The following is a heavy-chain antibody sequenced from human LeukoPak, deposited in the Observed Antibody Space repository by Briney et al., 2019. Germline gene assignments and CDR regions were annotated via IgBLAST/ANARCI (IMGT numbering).Heavy chain of an antibody. CDR2: ISSSGDST. D-gene: IGHD2-15*01. CDR1: GFTFSDYY. V-gene: IGHV3-23*01. CDR3: AKIPRGGYMDV. Sequence: GGSLRLSCAASGFTFSDYYMSWIRQAPGKGLEWVSHISSSGDSTYYADSVKGRFTISRDNSKSTLYLQMNSLRAEDTAVYYCAKIPRGGYMDVWGKGTTVTVSS. J-gene: IGHJ6*03.